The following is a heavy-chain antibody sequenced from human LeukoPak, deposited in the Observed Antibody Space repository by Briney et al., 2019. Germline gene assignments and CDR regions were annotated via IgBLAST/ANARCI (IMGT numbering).Heavy chain of an antibody. CDR2: MNPNSGGA. J-gene: IGHJ5*02. CDR1: GYTFTGYN. Sequence: ASVKVSCKASGYTFTGYNIHRVRQAPGQGLEWMGWMNPNSGGANYAQKFQGRVTMTRDTSISTAYMELSGVRSDDSAVYYCTRDRLGESGWFDPWGQGTLVTVSS. D-gene: IGHD3-16*01. CDR3: TRDRLGESGWFDP. V-gene: IGHV1-2*02.